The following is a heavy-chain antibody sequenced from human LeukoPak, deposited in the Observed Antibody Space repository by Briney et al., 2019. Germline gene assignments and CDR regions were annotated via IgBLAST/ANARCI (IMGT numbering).Heavy chain of an antibody. Sequence: PGGSLRLSCAASGFTFSSYWMSWVRQAPGKGLEWVANIKQDGSEKYYVDSVKGRFTISRDNAKNSLYLQMNSLRAEDTAVYDCARAGLNYDFWSGYYQYYFDYWGQGTLVTVSS. CDR1: GFTFSSYW. J-gene: IGHJ4*02. CDR3: ARAGLNYDFWSGYYQYYFDY. D-gene: IGHD3-3*01. CDR2: IKQDGSEK. V-gene: IGHV3-7*01.